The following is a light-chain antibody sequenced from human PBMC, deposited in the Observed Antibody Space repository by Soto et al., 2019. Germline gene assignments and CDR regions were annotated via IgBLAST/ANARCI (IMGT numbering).Light chain of an antibody. Sequence: DIQMTQSPSSLSASVGDRVTITCRASQSISTYLNWYHQKPGKAPTLLIYAASSLQSGVPSRFSGSGSGTYFTLTISILQPEDFANYYCQQSYTTPRTFGQGTTVEIK. CDR3: QQSYTTPRT. V-gene: IGKV1-39*01. CDR1: QSISTY. CDR2: AAS. J-gene: IGKJ1*01.